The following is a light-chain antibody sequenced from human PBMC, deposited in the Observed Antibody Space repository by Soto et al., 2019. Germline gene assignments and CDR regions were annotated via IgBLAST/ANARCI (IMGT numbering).Light chain of an antibody. J-gene: IGKJ3*01. CDR2: AAS. CDR1: QDINNY. V-gene: IGKV1-27*01. CDR3: QKYNTVPFT. Sequence: DIQMTQSPSSLSASVGDRVTITCRASQDINNYLAWYQQKPGTVPKLLVYAASAMQSGVPSRFSGSGSGTDFTLTISSLQPEDVATYYCQKYNTVPFTFGPGTNVGIK.